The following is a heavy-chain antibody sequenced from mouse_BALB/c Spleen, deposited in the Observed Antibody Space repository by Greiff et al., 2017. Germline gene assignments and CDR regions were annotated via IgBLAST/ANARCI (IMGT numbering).Heavy chain of an antibody. CDR1: GYTFTSYW. Sequence: QVQLQQPGAELVKPGAPVKLSCKASGYTFTSYWMNWVKQRHGRGLEWIGRIDPSDSETHYNQKFKDKATLTVDKSSSTAYIQLSSLTSEDSAVYYCAREITTSFYAMDYWGQGTSVTVSS. J-gene: IGHJ4*01. CDR3: AREITTSFYAMDY. V-gene: IGHV1-69*02. CDR2: IDPSDSET. D-gene: IGHD2-4*01.